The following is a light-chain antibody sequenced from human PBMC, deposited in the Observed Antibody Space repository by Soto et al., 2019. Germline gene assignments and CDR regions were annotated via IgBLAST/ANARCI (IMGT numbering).Light chain of an antibody. CDR1: RSISRF. J-gene: IGKJ5*01. Sequence: DVQVTQSPSSLSASVVERVTMTCPASRSISRFVSWYQQKPGKAPNLLIYSASSLHIGVPSRFSGSGSGTDFTLTISSLQPEDVATYYCQKYNSAPITFGQGTRLEIK. V-gene: IGKV1-39*01. CDR3: QKYNSAPIT. CDR2: SAS.